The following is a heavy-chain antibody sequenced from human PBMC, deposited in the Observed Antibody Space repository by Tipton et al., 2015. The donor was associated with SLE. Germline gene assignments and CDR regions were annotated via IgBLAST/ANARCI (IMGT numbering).Heavy chain of an antibody. CDR3: ARAIAASVDDAFDI. CDR2: ISSDGINE. D-gene: IGHD6-13*01. CDR1: GFTFSSYA. V-gene: IGHV3-30-3*01. J-gene: IGHJ3*02. Sequence: SLRLSCAASGFTFSSYAIHWVRQTPGKGLEWVAVISSDGINEYYADSLTGRFTISRDNSKNTLYLQMNSLRTEDTAVYYCARAIAASVDDAFDIWGQGTMVTVSS.